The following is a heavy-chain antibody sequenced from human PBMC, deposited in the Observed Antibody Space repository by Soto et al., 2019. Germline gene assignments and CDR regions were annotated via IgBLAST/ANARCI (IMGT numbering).Heavy chain of an antibody. D-gene: IGHD6-6*01. J-gene: IGHJ6*02. CDR3: ARDQMYSSSSVMDV. CDR2: IYYSGST. Sequence: QVQLQESGPGLVKPAQTLSLTCTVSGGSISSGGYYWSWIRQHPGKGLEWIGYIYYSGSTYYNPSLKSRVTISVDTSKNQFSLKLSSVTAADTAVYYCARDQMYSSSSVMDVWGQGTTVTVSS. V-gene: IGHV4-31*03. CDR1: GGSISSGGYY.